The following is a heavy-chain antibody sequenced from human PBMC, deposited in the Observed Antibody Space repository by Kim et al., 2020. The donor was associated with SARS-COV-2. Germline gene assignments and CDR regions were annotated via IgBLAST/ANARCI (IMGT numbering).Heavy chain of an antibody. J-gene: IGHJ4*01. CDR3: VRDQYSSRGSLPREYYF. V-gene: IGHV3-30*04. CDR2: ISYDGSNK. Sequence: GGSLRLSCAASGFTFSSYALHWVRQAPGKGLEWVAVISYDGSNKYYADSVKGRFTISRDNSKNTLYLQMNSLRAEDTAVYYCVRDQYSSRGSLPREYYF. CDR1: GFTFSSYA. D-gene: IGHD6-13*01.